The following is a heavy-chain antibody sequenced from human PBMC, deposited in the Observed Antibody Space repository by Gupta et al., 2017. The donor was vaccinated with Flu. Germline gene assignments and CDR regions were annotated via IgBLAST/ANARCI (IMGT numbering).Heavy chain of an antibody. CDR3: AKRGGFCPRPRGSLNGYLDS. CDR1: NRALKNYA. Sequence: HVPLVLSGAEVANPRPSLKIFCNVSNRALKNYALNWLRQAPGPGLEWYGWIKPLFSSTQCGQRLRDKVSRQADESKGTISMEGRKLWSEEKAGYYWAKRGGFCPRPRGSLNGYLDSWGQGSLVTVSS. J-gene: IGHJ4*02. CDR2: IKPLFSST. D-gene: IGHD3-9*01. V-gene: IGHV1-69*01.